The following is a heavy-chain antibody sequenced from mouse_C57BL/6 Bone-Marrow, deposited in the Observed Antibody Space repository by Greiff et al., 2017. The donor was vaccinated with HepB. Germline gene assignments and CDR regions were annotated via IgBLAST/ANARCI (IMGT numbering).Heavy chain of an antibody. CDR2: IRSKSSNYAT. V-gene: IGHV10-3*01. Sequence: EVQVVESGGGLVQPKGSLKLSCAASGFTFNTYAMHWVRQAPGKGLEWVARIRSKSSNYATYYADSVKDRFTISRDDSQSMLYLQMNNLKTEDTAMYYCVRGIYYYGSHYFDYWGQGTTLTVSS. J-gene: IGHJ2*01. CDR1: GFTFNTYA. D-gene: IGHD1-1*01. CDR3: VRGIYYYGSHYFDY.